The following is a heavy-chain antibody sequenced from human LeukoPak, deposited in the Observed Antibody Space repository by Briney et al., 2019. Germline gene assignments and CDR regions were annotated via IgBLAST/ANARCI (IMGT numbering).Heavy chain of an antibody. V-gene: IGHV3-21*04. CDR1: GFTFSSYS. CDR3: AKGRGYEHLDY. CDR2: ISSSSSYV. Sequence: GWSLRLSCAASGFTFSSYSMNWVRQAPGKGLEWVSSISSSSSYVYYADSVKGRFTISRDNSKNTLYLQMNSLRAEDTAVYYCAKGRGYEHLDYWGQGTLVTVSS. J-gene: IGHJ4*02. D-gene: IGHD5-12*01.